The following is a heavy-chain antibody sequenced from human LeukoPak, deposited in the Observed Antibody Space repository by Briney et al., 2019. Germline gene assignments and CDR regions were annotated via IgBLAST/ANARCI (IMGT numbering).Heavy chain of an antibody. V-gene: IGHV1-2*02. Sequence: ASVKVSCMASGYTFTGYYMHWVRQAPGQGLEWMGWINPNSGGTNYAQKFQGRVTMTRDTSISTAYMELSRLRSDDTAVYYCARTDGGTMVRGAEFDYWGQGTLVTVSS. J-gene: IGHJ4*02. CDR1: GYTFTGYY. CDR2: INPNSGGT. D-gene: IGHD3-10*01. CDR3: ARTDGGTMVRGAEFDY.